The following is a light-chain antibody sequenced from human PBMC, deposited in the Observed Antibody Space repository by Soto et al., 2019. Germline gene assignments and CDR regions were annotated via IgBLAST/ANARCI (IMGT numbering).Light chain of an antibody. V-gene: IGKV1-5*03. CDR1: ESISSW. CDR3: QQYKSDSSYT. Sequence: DIQMTQSPSILSASVGDRVTITCRASESISSWLAWYQQKPGKAPKLLIYKASTLESGVPSRFSGSGSGTQFTLTISSLQTDDFATYYCQQYKSDSSYTFGQGTKLEI. CDR2: KAS. J-gene: IGKJ2*01.